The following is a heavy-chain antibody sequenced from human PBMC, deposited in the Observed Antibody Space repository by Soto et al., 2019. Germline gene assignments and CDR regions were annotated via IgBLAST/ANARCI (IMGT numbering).Heavy chain of an antibody. CDR1: GGSISSGDYY. D-gene: IGHD3-22*01. Sequence: TLSLTCTVSGGSISSGDYYGSWIRQPPGKGLEWIGYIYYSGSTYYNPSLKSRVTISVDTSKNQFSLKLSSVTAADTAVYYCARGAAFFDDSSGYYYYFDYWGQGTLVTVSS. J-gene: IGHJ4*02. CDR3: ARGAAFFDDSSGYYYYFDY. CDR2: IYYSGST. V-gene: IGHV4-30-4*01.